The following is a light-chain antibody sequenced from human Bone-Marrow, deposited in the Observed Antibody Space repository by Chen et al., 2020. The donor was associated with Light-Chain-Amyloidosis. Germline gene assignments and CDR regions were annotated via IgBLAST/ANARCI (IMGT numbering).Light chain of an antibody. CDR2: DDS. Sequence: SYVLTQPSSVSVAPGQTATIACGGNNIGSTSVHWYQQTPGQAPLLVVYDDSDRPSGIPERLSDSNSGNTATLTISRVEAWDEADYSCQVWDRSSDRPVFGGGTKLTVL. V-gene: IGLV3-21*02. CDR3: QVWDRSSDRPV. J-gene: IGLJ3*02. CDR1: NIGSTS.